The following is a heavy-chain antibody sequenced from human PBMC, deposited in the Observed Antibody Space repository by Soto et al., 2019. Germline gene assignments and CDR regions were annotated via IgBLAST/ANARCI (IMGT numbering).Heavy chain of an antibody. CDR2: INQDGSEE. CDR3: ARDFSNPRGRFDP. CDR1: GFTSRGYW. V-gene: IGHV3-7*01. J-gene: IGHJ5*02. D-gene: IGHD4-4*01. Sequence: PGGSLRLSCAASGFTSRGYWMTWVRQAPGKGLEWVANINQDGSEEYYVDSVKGRFSISRDNAKDSVYLQMNSLRAEDTAIYYCARDFSNPRGRFDPWGQGALVTVSS.